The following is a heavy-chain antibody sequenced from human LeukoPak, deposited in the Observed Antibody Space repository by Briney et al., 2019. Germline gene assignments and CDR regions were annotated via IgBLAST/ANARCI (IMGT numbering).Heavy chain of an antibody. CDR3: ARDLGRGSYVDY. J-gene: IGHJ4*02. CDR2: IGHDGSFK. CDR1: GFPFSVYG. D-gene: IGHD3-16*01. Sequence: PGRSLRLSCAASGFPFSVYGMHWVRQAPGKGLEWVAVIGHDGSFKESADAVKGRFTISRDNPKNTLYLHMSSLRAEDTAVYHCARDLGRGSYVDYWGQGSLVTVSS. V-gene: IGHV3-33*01.